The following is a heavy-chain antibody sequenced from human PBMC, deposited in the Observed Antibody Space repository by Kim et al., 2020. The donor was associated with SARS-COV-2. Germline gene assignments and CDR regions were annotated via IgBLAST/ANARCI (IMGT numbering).Heavy chain of an antibody. J-gene: IGHJ1*01. V-gene: IGHV3-43*02. D-gene: IGHD2-21*02. CDR2: ISGDGDTT. CDR3: SKDGEVVTSSSCSTPH. CDR1: GFIFNDYA. Sequence: GGSLRLSCAASGFIFNDYAMHWVRQPPGKGLQWVSFISGDGDTTSDADSVKGRFTISRDNCKNTLYLQMDSLTTDDTAFYYCSKDGEVVTSSSCSTPHWG.